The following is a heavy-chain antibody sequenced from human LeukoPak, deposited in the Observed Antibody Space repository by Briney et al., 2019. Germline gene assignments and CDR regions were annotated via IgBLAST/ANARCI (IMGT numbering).Heavy chain of an antibody. Sequence: GGSLRLSCAASGFTFSSYEMNWVRQAPGRGLEWVSYISSSGSTIYYADSVQGRFTISRDNAKNSLYLQMNSLRAEDTAVYYCASPHDMDVWGQGTTVTVSS. CDR3: ASPHDMDV. V-gene: IGHV3-48*03. CDR1: GFTFSSYE. CDR2: ISSSGSTI. J-gene: IGHJ6*02.